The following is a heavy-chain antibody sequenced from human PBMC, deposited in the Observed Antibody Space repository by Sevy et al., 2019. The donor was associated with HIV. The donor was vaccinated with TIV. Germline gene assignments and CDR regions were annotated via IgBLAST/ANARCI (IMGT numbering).Heavy chain of an antibody. J-gene: IGHJ4*02. D-gene: IGHD6-6*01. CDR2: KTGSAGVT. Sequence: GGSLRLSCAASGFSLSNYAMSWDRQAPGKGLEWISTKTGSAGVTYYAYSVKGRFTISRDNSKNTLFLQMNSLRAEDTALYYCAKGRIPSIGTLGPFDSWGQGTLVTVSS. CDR1: GFSLSNYA. CDR3: AKGRIPSIGTLGPFDS. V-gene: IGHV3-23*01.